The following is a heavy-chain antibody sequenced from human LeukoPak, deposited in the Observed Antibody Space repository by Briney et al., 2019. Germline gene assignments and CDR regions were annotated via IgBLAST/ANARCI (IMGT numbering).Heavy chain of an antibody. D-gene: IGHD3-3*01. CDR2: INSDGSST. Sequence: GGSLRLSCAASGFTFSSYWMHWVRQAPGKGLVWVSRINSDGSSTSYADSVKGRFTISRDNAKNTLYLQMNSLRAEDTAVYYCARSLAGGRYDLWSGYLIGNWFDPWGQGTLVTVSS. V-gene: IGHV3-74*01. CDR1: GFTFSSYW. J-gene: IGHJ5*02. CDR3: ARSLAGGRYDLWSGYLIGNWFDP.